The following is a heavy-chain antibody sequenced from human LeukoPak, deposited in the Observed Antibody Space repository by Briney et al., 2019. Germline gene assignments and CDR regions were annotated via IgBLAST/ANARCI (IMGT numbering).Heavy chain of an antibody. J-gene: IGHJ4*02. CDR3: ARSKAMVYYFDY. V-gene: IGHV1-18*01. CDR1: GYTFTSYG. Sequence: ASVKVSCKASGYTFTSYGISWVRQAPGQGLEWMGWISAYNCNTNYVQKLQGRVTMTTDTSTSRAYMELRSLRSDDTAVYYCARSKAMVYYFDYWSQGSLVTVSS. CDR2: ISAYNCNT. D-gene: IGHD5-18*01.